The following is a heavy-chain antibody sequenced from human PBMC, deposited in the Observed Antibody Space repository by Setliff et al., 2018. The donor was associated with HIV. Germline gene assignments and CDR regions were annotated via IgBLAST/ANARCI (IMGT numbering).Heavy chain of an antibody. CDR1: GGSISSGGYS. CDR3: ARQGNIVVVTSFGY. CDR2: IYYSGST. Sequence: PSETLSLTCTVSGGSISSGGYSWSWIRQYPGKGLEWIGYIYYSGSTYYNPSLKSRVTISVDTSKNQFSLRLNSVTAADMAVYYCARQGNIVVVTSFGYWGQGTLVTVSS. V-gene: IGHV4-31*03. D-gene: IGHD2-21*02. J-gene: IGHJ4*02.